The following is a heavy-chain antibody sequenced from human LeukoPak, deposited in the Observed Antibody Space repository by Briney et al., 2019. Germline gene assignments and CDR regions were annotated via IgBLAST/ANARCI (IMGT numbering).Heavy chain of an antibody. Sequence: SETLSLTCTVSGGSLSSSSYYWGWIRQPPGKGLEWIGSIYYSGSTYYNPSLKSRVTISVDASKNQFSLKLSSVTAADTAVYYCAREWVVPAVRWFDPWGQGTLVTVSS. D-gene: IGHD2-2*01. CDR3: AREWVVPAVRWFDP. CDR1: GGSLSSSSYY. CDR2: IYYSGST. V-gene: IGHV4-39*07. J-gene: IGHJ5*02.